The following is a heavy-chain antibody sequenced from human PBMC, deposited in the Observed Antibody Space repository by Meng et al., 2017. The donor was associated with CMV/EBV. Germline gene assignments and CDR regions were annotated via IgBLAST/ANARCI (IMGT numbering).Heavy chain of an antibody. CDR1: GYTLTELS. CDR3: ATAKLAQGWFDP. V-gene: IGHV1-24*01. J-gene: IGHJ5*02. D-gene: IGHD1-1*01. CDR2: FDPEDGET. Sequence: ASVKVSCKVSGYTLTELSMHWVRQAPGKGLEWMGGFDPEDGETIYAQKFQGRVTMTEDTSTDTAYMELSSLRSEDTAVYYCATAKLAQGWFDPWGQGTLVTVSS.